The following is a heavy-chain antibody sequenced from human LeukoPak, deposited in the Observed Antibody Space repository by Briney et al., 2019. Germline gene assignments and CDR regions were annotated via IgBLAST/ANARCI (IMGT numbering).Heavy chain of an antibody. V-gene: IGHV3-23*01. Sequence: GGSLRLSCAASGFTFSSHAMSWVRQAPGEGLEWVSLISGSGGSTYNADSVKGRFTISRDNSKNTLYLQMNSLRAEDTAVYYCAKAGDAWGYNSPLGGRFDYWGQGTLVTVSS. J-gene: IGHJ4*02. D-gene: IGHD5-24*01. CDR3: AKAGDAWGYNSPLGGRFDY. CDR2: ISGSGGST. CDR1: GFTFSSHA.